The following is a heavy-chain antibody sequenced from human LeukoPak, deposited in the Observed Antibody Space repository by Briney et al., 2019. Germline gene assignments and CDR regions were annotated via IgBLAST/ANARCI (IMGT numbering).Heavy chain of an antibody. CDR3: AREVASSGGRHDAFDI. J-gene: IGHJ3*02. D-gene: IGHD3-22*01. Sequence: SETLSLTCTVSGGSISSSSYYWGWIRQPPGKGLEWIGSIYYSGSTYYNPSLKSRVTISVDTSKNQFSLKLSSVTAADTAVYYCAREVASSGGRHDAFDIWGQGTMVTVSS. V-gene: IGHV4-39*07. CDR1: GGSISSSSYY. CDR2: IYYSGST.